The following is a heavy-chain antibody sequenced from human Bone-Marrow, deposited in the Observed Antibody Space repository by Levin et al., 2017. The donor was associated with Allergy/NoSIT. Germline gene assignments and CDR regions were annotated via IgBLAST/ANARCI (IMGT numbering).Heavy chain of an antibody. CDR2: SSFDDRYK. D-gene: IGHD5-18*01. V-gene: IGHV3-30*18. CDR1: GFTFSHFG. Sequence: AGGSLRLSCSTSGFTFSHFGLHWVRQSPGKGLEWVAVSSFDDRYKYYSDSVKGRFTISRDSSKNTLYLQMNSLRSEDTAVYYCVKDVRRAYMYVTPLTWSHSFEFWGEGTLVTVSS. CDR3: VKDVRRAYMYVTPLTWSHSFEF. J-gene: IGHJ4*02.